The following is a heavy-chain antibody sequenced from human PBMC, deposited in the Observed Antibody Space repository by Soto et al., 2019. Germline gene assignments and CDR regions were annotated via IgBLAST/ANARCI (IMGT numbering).Heavy chain of an antibody. CDR3: ARANPSRDGYNYYYYYGMDV. D-gene: IGHD5-12*01. CDR2: IIPIFGTA. CDR1: GGTFSSYV. Sequence: SVKVSCKASGGTFSSYVISWVRQAPGQGLEWMGGIIPIFGTANYAQKFQGRVTITADESTSTAYMELSSLRSEDTAVYYCARANPSRDGYNYYYYYGMDVWGQGTTVTVSS. J-gene: IGHJ6*02. V-gene: IGHV1-69*13.